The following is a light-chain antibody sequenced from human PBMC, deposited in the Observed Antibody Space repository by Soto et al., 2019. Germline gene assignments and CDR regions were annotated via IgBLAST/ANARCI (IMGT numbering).Light chain of an antibody. V-gene: IGKV3D-15*01. J-gene: IGKJ1*01. CDR1: QSVSSN. CDR2: GAS. CDR3: QQYNNWPRT. Sequence: EIVMTQSPATLSVSPGERATLSCRASQSVSSNLAWYQQKPGQAPRLLIYGASISATGIPARFSGSGSGTEFTLTISSLQSEDFAVYYCQQYNNWPRTFGQGTKVEIK.